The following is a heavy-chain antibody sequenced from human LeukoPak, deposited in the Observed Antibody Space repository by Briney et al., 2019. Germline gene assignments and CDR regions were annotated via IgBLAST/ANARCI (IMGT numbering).Heavy chain of an antibody. Sequence: ASVKVSCKASGYTFTGYYMHWVRQAPGQGLEWMGWINPNSGGTNYAQKFQGRVTMTRDTSISTAYMELRSLISDDTAVYYCARDRGLSCRGGTCSMESWGQGTLVTVSS. CDR2: INPNSGGT. CDR3: ARDRGLSCRGGTCSMES. D-gene: IGHD2-15*01. J-gene: IGHJ5*02. CDR1: GYTFTGYY. V-gene: IGHV1-2*02.